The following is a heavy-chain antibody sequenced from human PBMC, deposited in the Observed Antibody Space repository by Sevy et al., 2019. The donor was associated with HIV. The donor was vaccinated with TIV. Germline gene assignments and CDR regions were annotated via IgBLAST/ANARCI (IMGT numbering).Heavy chain of an antibody. CDR1: GFTFSNYA. D-gene: IGHD6-19*01. CDR3: ARGSGWRTEYYFDY. J-gene: IGHJ4*02. CDR2: ISYNGRSK. Sequence: GGSLRLSCAASGFTFSNYAMYWVRQAPGKGLEWVALISYNGRSKDYSDSVKGRFTISRDSSNNNLYLQMNSLRAEDTDVYYCARGSGWRTEYYFDYWGQGILVTVSS. V-gene: IGHV3-30*04.